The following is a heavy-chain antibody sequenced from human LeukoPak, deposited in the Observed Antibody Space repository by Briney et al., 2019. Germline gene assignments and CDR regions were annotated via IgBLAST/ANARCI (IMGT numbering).Heavy chain of an antibody. CDR3: ARDRGNFGSASCLDY. CDR1: GGSISNYY. V-gene: IGHV4-4*07. CDR2: TFTSGST. D-gene: IGHD2-2*01. Sequence: SETLSLTCNVSGGSISNYYWSWIRQPAGKGLEWIGRTFTSGSTNYNSSLKSRVTMSVDTSKNQFSLKLSSVTAADTAVYYCARDRGNFGSASCLDYWGQGTLVTVSS. J-gene: IGHJ4*02.